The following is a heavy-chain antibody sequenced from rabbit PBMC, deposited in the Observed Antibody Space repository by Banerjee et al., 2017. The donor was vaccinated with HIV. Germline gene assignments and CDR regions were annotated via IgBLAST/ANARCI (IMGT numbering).Heavy chain of an antibody. J-gene: IGHJ4*01. V-gene: IGHV1S45*01. CDR2: INPSNGNT. CDR1: GFSFSAKYV. CDR3: ARDLAGVIGWNFGL. D-gene: IGHD4-1*01. Sequence: EQLEESGGDLVKPEGSLTLPCTGSGFSFSAKYVMCWVRQAPGKGLEWIACINPSNGNTVYASWAKGRFTITRSTSRNTVTLQMTSLTAADTATYFCARDLAGVIGWNFGLWGPGTLVSVS.